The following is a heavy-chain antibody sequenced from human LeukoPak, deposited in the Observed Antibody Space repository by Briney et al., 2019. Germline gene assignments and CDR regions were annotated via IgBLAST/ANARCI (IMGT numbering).Heavy chain of an antibody. Sequence: GGSLRLSCAASGFTFEDYGMSWVRQAPGKGLEWVSGINWNGGSRGYGDSVKGRLSISRDNAKNSLYLQMDSLRAEDTALYYCAKVFALARYSSGWYYFDYWGQGALVTVSS. J-gene: IGHJ4*02. CDR1: GFTFEDYG. D-gene: IGHD6-19*01. V-gene: IGHV3-20*04. CDR2: INWNGGSR. CDR3: AKVFALARYSSGWYYFDY.